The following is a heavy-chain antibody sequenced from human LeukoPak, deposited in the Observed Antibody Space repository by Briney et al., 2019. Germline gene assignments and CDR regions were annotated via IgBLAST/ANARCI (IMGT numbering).Heavy chain of an antibody. J-gene: IGHJ5*02. V-gene: IGHV3-48*01. CDR2: ISSSSSTI. CDR3: ARDVAPYSSSANWFDP. D-gene: IGHD6-6*01. Sequence: PGGSLRLSCAASGFTFDDYGMSWVRQAPGKGLEWVSYISSSSSTIYYADSVKGRFTISRDNAKNSLYLQMNSLRAEDTAAYYCARDVAPYSSSANWFDPWGQGTLVTVSS. CDR1: GFTFDDYG.